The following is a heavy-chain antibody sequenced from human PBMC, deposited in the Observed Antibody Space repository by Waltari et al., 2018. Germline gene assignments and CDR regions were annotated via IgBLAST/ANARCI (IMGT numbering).Heavy chain of an antibody. CDR3: AKVVGGIYFNYFDY. V-gene: IGHV3-23*01. Sequence: EVQLLESGGGLMQPGGSLRLSCAASGFTFSTSAMTWVRQAPGKGLEWVSFISSNGNNIYDADSVTGRFTISRDNSENTLYLLMNSLRAEDTATYYCAKVVGGIYFNYFDYWGQGSLVTVSS. CDR1: GFTFSTSA. D-gene: IGHD3-10*01. CDR2: ISSNGNNI. J-gene: IGHJ4*02.